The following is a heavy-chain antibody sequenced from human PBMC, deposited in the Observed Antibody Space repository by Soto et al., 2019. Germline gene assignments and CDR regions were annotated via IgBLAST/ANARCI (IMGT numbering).Heavy chain of an antibody. J-gene: IGHJ4*02. V-gene: IGHV4-30-4*01. CDR1: GGSINSGNYF. CDR2: MYHSGNT. CDR3: ARVLGVDLLTGYSDVDTALGVFDF. D-gene: IGHD3-9*01. Sequence: PSETLSLTCTVSGGSINSGNYFWSWIRQPPGKGLEWIGYMYHSGNTYYNPSLKSRVIISVDTSKNQFSLILSSVTAADTAVYNCARVLGVDLLTGYSDVDTALGVFDFWGRGTLVTVSS.